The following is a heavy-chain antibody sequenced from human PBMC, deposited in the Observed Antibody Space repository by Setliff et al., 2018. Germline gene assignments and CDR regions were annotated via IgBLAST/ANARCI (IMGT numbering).Heavy chain of an antibody. J-gene: IGHJ6*03. V-gene: IGHV4-39*01. CDR3: ARLCDFCSGGSCYSGYSGYYYYMDV. Sequence: PSETLSLTCTVSGGSISSRNYYWGWIRQPPGKGLEWIGSIYYSGSTYYNPSLKSRITISVDTSKNQFSLKLSSVTAADTAVYYCARLCDFCSGGSCYSGYSGYYYYMDVWGKGTTVTVSS. CDR1: GGSISSRNYY. CDR2: IYYSGST. D-gene: IGHD2-15*01.